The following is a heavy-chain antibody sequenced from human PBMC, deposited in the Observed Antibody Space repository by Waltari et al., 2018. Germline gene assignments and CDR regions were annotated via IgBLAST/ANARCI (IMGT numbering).Heavy chain of an antibody. Sequence: QVQLVQSGAEVKKPGASVKVSCKVSGYTLTELSMHWVRQAPGKGLEWMGGFDPEDGETIYAQKFQGRVTMTEDTSTDTAYMELSSLRSEDTAVYYCATVDNLRSSSWTLNWFDPWGQGTLVTVSS. D-gene: IGHD6-13*01. CDR1: GYTLTELS. CDR3: ATVDNLRSSSWTLNWFDP. CDR2: FDPEDGET. J-gene: IGHJ5*02. V-gene: IGHV1-24*01.